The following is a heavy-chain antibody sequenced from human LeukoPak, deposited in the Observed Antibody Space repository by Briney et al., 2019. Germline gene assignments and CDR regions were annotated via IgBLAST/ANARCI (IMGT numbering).Heavy chain of an antibody. CDR3: ARAHSRNYYYYGIDV. D-gene: IGHD2-15*01. Sequence: SVKVSCKASGYTFINYAISWVRQAPGQGLEWMGGTIPIFGTAHYAQKFQGRVTIAADGSTSTVYMELSSLRSEDTAVYYCARAHSRNYYYYGIDVWGQGTTVTVSS. V-gene: IGHV1-69*13. J-gene: IGHJ6*02. CDR1: GYTFINYA. CDR2: TIPIFGTA.